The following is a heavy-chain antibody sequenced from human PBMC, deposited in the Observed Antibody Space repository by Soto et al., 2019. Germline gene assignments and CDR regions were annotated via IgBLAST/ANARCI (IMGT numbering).Heavy chain of an antibody. CDR3: AGGSNKHLCVRYFDY. CDR2: INPNTHTDVI. Sequence: ASVKVSCKASGYTFSDYYIHWVRQAPGQGLEWMGWINPNTHTDVIKYAERVQGRVTMTSDTCVATADMELRSLKSEDTDDYSCAGGSNKHLCVRYFDYWGQGTLVTVSS. J-gene: IGHJ4*02. V-gene: IGHV1-2*02. CDR1: GYTFSDYY. D-gene: IGHD5-18*01.